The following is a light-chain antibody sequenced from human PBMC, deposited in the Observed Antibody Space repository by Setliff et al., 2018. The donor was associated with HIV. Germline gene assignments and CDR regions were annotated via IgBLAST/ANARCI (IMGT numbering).Light chain of an antibody. CDR3: AAWDDSLSGSYV. CDR1: SSNIGTYS. CDR2: RNN. V-gene: IGLV1-47*01. J-gene: IGLJ1*01. Sequence: QPVLTQPPSASGTPGQRVTISCSGSSSNIGTYSVYWYQQLPGAAPKLLIYRNNQRPSGVPDRFSGSKSGTSASLAISGLRSEDEADYYCAAWDDSLSGSYVFGTGTKVT.